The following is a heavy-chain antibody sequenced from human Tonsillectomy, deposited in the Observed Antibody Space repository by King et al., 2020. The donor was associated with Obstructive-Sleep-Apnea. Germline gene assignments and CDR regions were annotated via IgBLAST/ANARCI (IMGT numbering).Heavy chain of an antibody. J-gene: IGHJ4*02. CDR1: GFTFSSYW. Sequence: VQLVQSGGGLVQPGGSLRLSCAASGFTFSSYWMSWVRQAPGKGREWVANIKQDGSGKFYVDSVKGRFTISRDNTKNSLYLQMNSLRAEDTAVYYCSSCGSGTYPRVDYWGQGTLVTVSS. CDR3: SSCGSGTYPRVDY. V-gene: IGHV3-7*01. D-gene: IGHD3-10*01. CDR2: IKQDGSGK.